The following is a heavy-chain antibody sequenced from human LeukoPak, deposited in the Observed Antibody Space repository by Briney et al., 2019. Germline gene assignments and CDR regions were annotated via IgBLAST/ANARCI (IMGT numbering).Heavy chain of an antibody. CDR3: ARGLARPGQYSSGYYFDY. J-gene: IGHJ4*02. CDR2: IYHSGST. D-gene: IGHD3-22*01. Sequence: SQTLSLTCAVSGGSISSGGYSWSWIRQPPGKGLEWIGYIYHSGSTYYNPSLKSRVTISVDRSKNQFSLKLSSVTAADTAVYYCARGLARPGQYSSGYYFDYWGQGTLVTVSS. V-gene: IGHV4-30-2*01. CDR1: GGSISSGGYS.